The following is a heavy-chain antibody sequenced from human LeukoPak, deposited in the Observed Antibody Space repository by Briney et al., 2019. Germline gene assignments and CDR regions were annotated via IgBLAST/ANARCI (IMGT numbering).Heavy chain of an antibody. V-gene: IGHV3-30-3*01. CDR1: EFTFSNSW. Sequence: GGSLRLSCAVSEFTFSNSWMSWVRQAPGKGLEWVAVISYDGSNKYYADSVKGRFTISRDNSKNSLYLQMNSLRAEDTAVYYCARTHIAAAGAFDYWGQGTLVTVSS. CDR2: ISYDGSNK. D-gene: IGHD6-13*01. J-gene: IGHJ4*02. CDR3: ARTHIAAAGAFDY.